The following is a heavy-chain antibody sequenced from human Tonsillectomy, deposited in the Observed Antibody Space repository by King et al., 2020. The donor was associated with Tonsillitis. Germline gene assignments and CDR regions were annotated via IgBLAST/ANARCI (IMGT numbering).Heavy chain of an antibody. CDR1: GGSISSSNW. V-gene: IGHV4-4*02. CDR3: ARSPNYYDSSGYSWAFDM. D-gene: IGHD3-22*01. CDR2: IYHTGRT. J-gene: IGHJ3*02. Sequence: VQLQESGPGLVKPSGTLSLTCAVSGGSISSSNWWSWVRQPPGKGLEWIGEIYHTGRTNYNPSLKSRVAISVDNSKNQFSLERTSVTAADTAVYYCARSPNYYDSSGYSWAFDMWGQGTMVTVSS.